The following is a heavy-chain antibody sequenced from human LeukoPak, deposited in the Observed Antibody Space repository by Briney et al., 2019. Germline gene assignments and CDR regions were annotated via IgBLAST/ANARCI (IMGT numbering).Heavy chain of an antibody. Sequence: GGSLRLSCAASGVMFPSYWMTWVRLAPGKGLEWVANIKQDGSEKYYVDSVKGRFTISRDNAKNSVYLQMNSLRAEDTAVYYCARRHHFGFLDSWGQGTLVTVSS. CDR3: ARRHHFGFLDS. J-gene: IGHJ4*02. CDR2: IKQDGSEK. D-gene: IGHD3-10*01. V-gene: IGHV3-7*04. CDR1: GVMFPSYW.